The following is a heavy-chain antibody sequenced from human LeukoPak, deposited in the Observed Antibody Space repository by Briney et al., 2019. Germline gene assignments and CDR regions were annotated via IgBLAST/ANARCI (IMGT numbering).Heavy chain of an antibody. CDR2: IVTST. CDR3: AKDSSGYPYYFDY. CDR1: GFTFSSYA. V-gene: IGHV3-23*01. J-gene: IGHJ4*02. D-gene: IGHD3-22*01. Sequence: GGSPRLSCVASGFTFSSYAMSWVRQAPGKGLEWVSAIVTSTSYADSVKGRLTISRDNSKNTLYLQMNSLRAEDTAVYYCAKDSSGYPYYFDYWGQGTLVTVSS.